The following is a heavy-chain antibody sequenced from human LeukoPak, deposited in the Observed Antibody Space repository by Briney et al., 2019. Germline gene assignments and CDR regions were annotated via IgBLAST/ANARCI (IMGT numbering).Heavy chain of an antibody. J-gene: IGHJ4*02. Sequence: SVKVSCKASGGTFSSYAITWVRQAPGQGLEWMGGIIPIFDTANYAQKFQGRVTITADESTGTAYMELSGLRSEDTAVYYCARERDILAGYYRGYFVYWGQGTLVTVSS. V-gene: IGHV1-69*01. CDR3: ARERDILAGYYRGYFVY. CDR2: IIPIFDTA. CDR1: GGTFSSYA. D-gene: IGHD3-9*01.